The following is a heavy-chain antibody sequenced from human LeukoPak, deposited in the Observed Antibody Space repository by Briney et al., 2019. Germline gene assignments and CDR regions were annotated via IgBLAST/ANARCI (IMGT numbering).Heavy chain of an antibody. V-gene: IGHV3-11*01. CDR3: ARVSLTPTVRVDP. Sequence: KTGGSLRLSCAASGFTFSDYYMSWIRQAPGKGLEWVSYISSSGSTIYYADSVKGRFTISRDNAKNSLYLQMNSLRAEDTAVYYCARVSLTPTVRVDPWGQGTLVTVSS. J-gene: IGHJ5*02. CDR2: ISSSGSTI. CDR1: GFTFSDYY. D-gene: IGHD4-17*01.